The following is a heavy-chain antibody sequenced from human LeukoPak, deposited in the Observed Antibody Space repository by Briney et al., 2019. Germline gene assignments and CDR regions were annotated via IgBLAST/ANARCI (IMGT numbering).Heavy chain of an antibody. CDR1: GYTFTGYY. CDR2: INPNSGGT. V-gene: IGHV1-2*02. CDR3: AREYCTKGVCNDWFDP. J-gene: IGHJ5*02. Sequence: ASVKVSCKASGYTFTGYYMHWVRQAPGQGLEWMGWINPNSGGTDYAQKFQGRVTMTRDTSISTAYMELSRLRSDDTAVYYCAREYCTKGVCNDWFDPGAREPWSPSPQ. D-gene: IGHD2-8*01.